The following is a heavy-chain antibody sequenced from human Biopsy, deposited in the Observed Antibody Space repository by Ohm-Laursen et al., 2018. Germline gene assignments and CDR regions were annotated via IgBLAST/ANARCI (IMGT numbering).Heavy chain of an antibody. V-gene: IGHV3-33*01. CDR1: GFTFGHYA. J-gene: IGHJ2*01. CDR2: IWYDGTNE. Sequence: SLRLSCTASGFTFGHYAMHWVRQAPGKGLEWISLIWYDGTNEDYADSVKGRFTISRDNSKNTLYLQINTLTLEDTAFYYCARGLSSGWYGYFDVGGRGTLVTVSS. D-gene: IGHD6-19*01. CDR3: ARGLSSGWYGYFDV.